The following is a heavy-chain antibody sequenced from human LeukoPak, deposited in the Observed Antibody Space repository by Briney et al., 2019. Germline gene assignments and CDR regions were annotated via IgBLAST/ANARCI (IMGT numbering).Heavy chain of an antibody. V-gene: IGHV3-30*04. Sequence: PGGSLRLSCAASGFTFSSYAMHWVRQAPGKGLEWVAVISYDGSNKYYADSVKGRFTISRDNSKNTLYLQMNSLRAEDTAVYYCARDHRGSSYYYGMDVWGKGTTVTVSS. D-gene: IGHD3-16*01. J-gene: IGHJ6*04. CDR2: ISYDGSNK. CDR1: GFTFSSYA. CDR3: ARDHRGSSYYYGMDV.